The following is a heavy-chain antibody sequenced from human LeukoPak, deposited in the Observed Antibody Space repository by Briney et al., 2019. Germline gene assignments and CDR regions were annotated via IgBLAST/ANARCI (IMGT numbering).Heavy chain of an antibody. J-gene: IGHJ4*02. CDR3: TTEVGYCSSTSCYSFDY. Sequence: GGSLRLSCAASGFTFSNAWMSLVRQAPGKGLEWVGRIKSKTDGGTTDYTAPVKGRFTISRDDSKNTLYLQMNSLKTEDTAVYYCTTEVGYCSSTSCYSFDYWGQGTLVTVSS. D-gene: IGHD2-2*02. CDR2: IKSKTDGGTT. CDR1: GFTFSNAW. V-gene: IGHV3-15*01.